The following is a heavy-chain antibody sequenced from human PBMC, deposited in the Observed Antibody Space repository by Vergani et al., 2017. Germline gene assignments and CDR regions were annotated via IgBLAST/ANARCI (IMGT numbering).Heavy chain of an antibody. CDR1: GYSFTSYW. CDR2: IDPSDSYT. J-gene: IGHJ6*03. V-gene: IGHV5-10-1*03. D-gene: IGHD5-24*01. Sequence: EVQLVQSGAEVKKPGESLRISCKGSGYSFTSYWISWVRQMPGKGLEWMGRIDPSDSYTNYSPSFQGHVTISADKSISTAYLQWSSLKASDTAMYYCARLDGYNYGVYYYYMDVWGKGTTVTVSS. CDR3: ARLDGYNYGVYYYYMDV.